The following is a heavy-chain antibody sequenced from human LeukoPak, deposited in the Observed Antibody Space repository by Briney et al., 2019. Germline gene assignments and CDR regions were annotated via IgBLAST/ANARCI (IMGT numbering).Heavy chain of an antibody. V-gene: IGHV4-38-2*01. CDR2: IYRSGVT. D-gene: IGHD1-26*01. Sequence: SETLSLTCSVSGYSISSGYHWGWIRLPPGKGLEWIGNIYRSGVTYYNPSLKSRVTISVDTSKNHFSLRLSSVTAADTAVYFCARRAGGSSYHYYLDVWGKGTTVTVSS. CDR1: GYSISSGYH. J-gene: IGHJ6*03. CDR3: ARRAGGSSYHYYLDV.